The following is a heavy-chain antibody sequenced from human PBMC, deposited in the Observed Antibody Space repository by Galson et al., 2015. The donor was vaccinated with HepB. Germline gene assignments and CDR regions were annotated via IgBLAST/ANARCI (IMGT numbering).Heavy chain of an antibody. D-gene: IGHD5-12*01. CDR1: GFTFSSYA. V-gene: IGHV3-23*01. Sequence: SLRLSCAASGFTFSSYAMNWVRQAPGKGLEWVSGIGVNDGSIYYANSVKGRFTISRDNSKNTLYLQVNGLRVEDTAIYYCAKGRPERPPEHRGYDLPAYWGQGTLVTVSS. CDR3: AKGRPERPPEHRGYDLPAY. J-gene: IGHJ4*02. CDR2: IGVNDGSI.